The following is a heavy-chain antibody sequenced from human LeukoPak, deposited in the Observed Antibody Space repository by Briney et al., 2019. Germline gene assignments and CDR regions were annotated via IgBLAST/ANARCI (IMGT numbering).Heavy chain of an antibody. D-gene: IGHD1-14*01. Sequence: PGGSLRLSCAASGFTFSSYAMSWVRQAPGQGLEWVSAISGSGGSTYYANSVKGRFTISTDNPKNTLYLQKNSLRADDTAVYYCAKDLDHLDYWGQGTLVTVST. CDR3: AKDLDHLDY. V-gene: IGHV3-23*01. J-gene: IGHJ4*02. CDR2: ISGSGGST. CDR1: GFTFSSYA.